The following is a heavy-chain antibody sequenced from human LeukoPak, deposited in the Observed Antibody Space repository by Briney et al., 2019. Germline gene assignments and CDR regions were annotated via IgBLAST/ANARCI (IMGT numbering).Heavy chain of an antibody. J-gene: IGHJ5*02. D-gene: IGHD3-10*01. CDR2: INHSGST. Sequence: SETLSLTCAVYGGSFSGYYWSWIRQPPGKGLEWIGEINHSGSTNYNPSLKSRVTISVDTSKNQFSLKLSSVTAADTAVYYCARSFRGNYYGSGTWFDPWGQGTLVTVSS. CDR1: GGSFSGYY. V-gene: IGHV4-34*01. CDR3: ARSFRGNYYGSGTWFDP.